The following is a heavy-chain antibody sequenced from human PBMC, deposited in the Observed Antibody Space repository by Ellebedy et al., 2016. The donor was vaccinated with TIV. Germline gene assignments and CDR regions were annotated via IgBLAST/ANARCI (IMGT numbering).Heavy chain of an antibody. CDR2: IYYSGST. V-gene: IGHV4-59*08. Sequence: MPSETLSLTCTVSGGSISSYYWSWIRPPPGKGLEWIGYIYYSGSTNYNPTLKSRVTISVDTSKTQFSLKLTSVTAADTAVYHCASIVVTTMGAFDIWGQGTMVTVSS. D-gene: IGHD3-22*01. J-gene: IGHJ3*02. CDR3: ASIVVTTMGAFDI. CDR1: GGSISSYY.